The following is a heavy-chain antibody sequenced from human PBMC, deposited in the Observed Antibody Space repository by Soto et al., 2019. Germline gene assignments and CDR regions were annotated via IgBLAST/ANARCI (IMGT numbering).Heavy chain of an antibody. CDR1: GYSFSNYY. CDR2: INPSGAST. CDR3: TGGITMAGVGKRPNYFGMDV. J-gene: IGHJ6*02. V-gene: IGHV1-46*01. Sequence: ASLKVPCKASGYSFSNYYIHWVRQAPGQGLEWMGIINPSGASTSYAQNFQGRVTMTRDTSTRTVYMELSSLRSEDTTVYYCTGGITMAGVGKRPNYFGMDVWGRGTTVTVSS. D-gene: IGHD6-13*01.